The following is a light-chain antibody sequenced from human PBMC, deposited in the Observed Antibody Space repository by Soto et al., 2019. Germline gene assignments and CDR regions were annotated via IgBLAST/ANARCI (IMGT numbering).Light chain of an antibody. CDR1: QSVSSSY. CDR3: QQYGSSPLYT. Sequence: EIVLTQSPGTLSLSPGERATLSCRASQSVSSSYLAWYQQKPGQAPRLLIYDVSTRATGIPDRFSGSGSGTDFTLTISRLEPEDCAVYYCQQYGSSPLYTFGQGTKLEIK. V-gene: IGKV3-20*01. CDR2: DVS. J-gene: IGKJ2*01.